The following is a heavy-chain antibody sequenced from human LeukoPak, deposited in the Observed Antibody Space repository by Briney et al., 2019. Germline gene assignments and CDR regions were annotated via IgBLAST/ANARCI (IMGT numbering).Heavy chain of an antibody. J-gene: IGHJ6*02. CDR2: IIPIFGTA. Sequence: SVKVSCKASGGTFSSYAISWVRQAPGQGLEWMGGIIPIFGTANYAQKFQGRVTITADESTSTAYMELSSLRSEDTAVYYCAREAWVSGDSKYRYYGIDVWGQGTTVTSP. CDR3: AREAWVSGDSKYRYYGIDV. V-gene: IGHV1-69*01. D-gene: IGHD4-17*01. CDR1: GGTFSSYA.